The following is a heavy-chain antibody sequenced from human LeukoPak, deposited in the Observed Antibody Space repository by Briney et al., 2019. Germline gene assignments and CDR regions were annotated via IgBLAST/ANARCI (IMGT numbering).Heavy chain of an antibody. CDR3: ARAKISGNYYYYYYMDV. J-gene: IGHJ6*03. Sequence: ASVKVSCKASGYTFTGYYMHWVRQAPGQGLEWMGWINPNSGGTNYAQKFQGRVTMTRDTSISTAYMELSRLRSDDTAVYYCARAKISGNYYYYYYMDVWGKGTTVTISS. CDR2: INPNSGGT. D-gene: IGHD1-26*01. V-gene: IGHV1-2*02. CDR1: GYTFTGYY.